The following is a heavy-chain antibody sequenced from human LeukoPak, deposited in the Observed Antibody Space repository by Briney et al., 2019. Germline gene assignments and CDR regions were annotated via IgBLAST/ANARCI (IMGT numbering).Heavy chain of an antibody. CDR1: RFTLSSYA. Sequence: PGRSLRLSCAASRFTLSSYAMHWVRQAPGKGLEWVAVISYDGSNKYYADSVKGRFTISRDNSKNTLYLQMNSLRAEDTAVYYCARDPVAPDYYYYGMDVWGQGTTVTVSS. CDR3: ARDPVAPDYYYYGMDV. D-gene: IGHD2-2*01. J-gene: IGHJ6*02. CDR2: ISYDGSNK. V-gene: IGHV3-30-3*01.